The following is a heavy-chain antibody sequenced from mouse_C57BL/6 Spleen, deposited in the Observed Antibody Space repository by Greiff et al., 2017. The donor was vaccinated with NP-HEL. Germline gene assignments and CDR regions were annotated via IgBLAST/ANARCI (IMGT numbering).Heavy chain of an antibody. J-gene: IGHJ2*01. V-gene: IGHV1-64*01. CDR3: AGDYGSSVDY. Sequence: QVQLQQPGAELVKPGASVKLSCKASGYIFTSYWMHWVKQRPGQGLEWIGMIHPNSGSTNYNEKFKSKATLTVDKSSSTAYMQLSSLTSEDSAVYYCAGDYGSSVDYWGQGTTLTVSS. D-gene: IGHD1-1*01. CDR2: IHPNSGST. CDR1: GYIFTSYW.